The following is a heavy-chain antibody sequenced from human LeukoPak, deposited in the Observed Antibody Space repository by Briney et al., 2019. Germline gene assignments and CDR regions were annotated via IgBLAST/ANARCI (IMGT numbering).Heavy chain of an antibody. V-gene: IGHV3-7*01. J-gene: IGHJ4*02. CDR3: TKSLDY. CDR2: IKEDGSET. CDR1: GFTFSTSW. Sequence: GGSLRLSCVASGFTFSTSWMDWVRHVPGKGLEWVANIKEDGSETYYVDSAKGRFTISRDNAKKSLYLQMDSLRVEDTAIYHCTKSLDYWGQGTLVTVSS.